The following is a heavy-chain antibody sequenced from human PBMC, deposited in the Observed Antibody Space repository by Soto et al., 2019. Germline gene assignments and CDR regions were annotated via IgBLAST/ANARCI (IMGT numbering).Heavy chain of an antibody. CDR2: ISSKGGST. V-gene: IGHV3-64*01. CDR3: ARDPRHCSGDSCYSAVPIYYYYYMDV. J-gene: IGHJ6*03. Sequence: EVQLVESGGGLVQPGGSLRLSCAASGFTFSSYGMHWVRQAPGKGLEYVSTISSKGGSTYYANPVKGRFTISRDNSKNTLYLQMGSLRAEDMGVYYCARDPRHCSGDSCYSAVPIYYYYYMDVWGKGTTVTVS. D-gene: IGHD2-15*01. CDR1: GFTFSSYG.